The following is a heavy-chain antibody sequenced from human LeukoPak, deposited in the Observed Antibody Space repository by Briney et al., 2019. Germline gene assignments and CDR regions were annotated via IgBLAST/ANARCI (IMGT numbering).Heavy chain of an antibody. CDR1: GFTFSSYA. D-gene: IGHD3-10*01. CDR2: ISGSGDST. Sequence: GGSLRLSCAASGFTFSSYAMSWVRQAPGKGLEWVSAISGSGDSTYYADSVKGRFTISRDNSKNTLYLQMNSLRAEDTAVYYCASPGRYYYGYQFDPWGQGTLVTVSS. V-gene: IGHV3-23*01. CDR3: ASPGRYYYGYQFDP. J-gene: IGHJ5*02.